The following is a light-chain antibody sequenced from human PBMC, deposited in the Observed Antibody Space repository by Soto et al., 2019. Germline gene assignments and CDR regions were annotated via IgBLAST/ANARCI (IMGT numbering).Light chain of an antibody. J-gene: IGKJ1*01. Sequence: EIVLTQSPATLSLSPGDRATLSCRASQTLSTYVAWYQQKPGQAPRLLIYDASNRATGIPARFSGSGSGADFTLTISSLEPEDFVVYYCQQRYNWPLTFGQGTKVEI. CDR3: QQRYNWPLT. V-gene: IGKV3-11*01. CDR1: QTLSTY. CDR2: DAS.